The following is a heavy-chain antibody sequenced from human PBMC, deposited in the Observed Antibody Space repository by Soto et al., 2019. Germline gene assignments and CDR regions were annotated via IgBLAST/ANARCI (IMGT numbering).Heavy chain of an antibody. Sequence: PSETLSLTCAVSGGSVSSGNYYWTWIRQPPGKALEWIGYIYYTGITTYNSSLKSRLTISVDTSKNQFSLKLSSVTAADTAVYYCARVYDSGGSFDYWGQGTLVTVSS. D-gene: IGHD3-22*01. V-gene: IGHV4-61*01. CDR3: ARVYDSGGSFDY. J-gene: IGHJ4*02. CDR1: GGSVSSGNYY. CDR2: IYYTGIT.